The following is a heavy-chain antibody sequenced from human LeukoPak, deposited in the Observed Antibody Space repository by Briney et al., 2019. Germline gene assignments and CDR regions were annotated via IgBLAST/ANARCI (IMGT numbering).Heavy chain of an antibody. CDR3: ARGLSPYYYYYMDV. Sequence: GGSLRLSCAASGFTFSSYGMSWVRQAPGKGLEWVSYISSSSNTIHYAESVKGRFTISRDNAKNSLYLQMNSLRAEDTAVYYCARGLSPYYYYYMDVWGKGTTVTVSS. CDR2: ISSSSNTI. CDR1: GFTFSSYG. V-gene: IGHV3-48*01. J-gene: IGHJ6*03.